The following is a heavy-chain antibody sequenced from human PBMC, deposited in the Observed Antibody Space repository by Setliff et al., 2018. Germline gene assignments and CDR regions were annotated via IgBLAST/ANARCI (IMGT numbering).Heavy chain of an antibody. J-gene: IGHJ3*02. Sequence: GASVKVSCKASGYTFSHSGITWVRQAPGQGLEWMGWISPYNGNTKYAQTVQDRITMATDASTRTSYMELSSLRSDDTAVYFCARSSDSGYYHQRDAFDIWGQGTRVTVSS. CDR1: GYTFSHSG. CDR2: ISPYNGNT. CDR3: ARSSDSGYYHQRDAFDI. V-gene: IGHV1-18*01. D-gene: IGHD3-22*01.